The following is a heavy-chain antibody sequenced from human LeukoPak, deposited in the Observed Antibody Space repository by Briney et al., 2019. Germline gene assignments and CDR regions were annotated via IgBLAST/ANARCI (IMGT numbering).Heavy chain of an antibody. Sequence: GGSLRLSCAASGFTFDDYAMHWVRQAPGKGLEWVSGISWNSGSIGYADSVKGRFTISRDNAKNSLYLQMTSVRAEDKALYYCAKAKTPYGDYTPVGFDPWGQGTLVTVSS. V-gene: IGHV3-9*01. CDR3: AKAKTPYGDYTPVGFDP. D-gene: IGHD4-17*01. CDR2: ISWNSGSI. CDR1: GFTFDDYA. J-gene: IGHJ5*02.